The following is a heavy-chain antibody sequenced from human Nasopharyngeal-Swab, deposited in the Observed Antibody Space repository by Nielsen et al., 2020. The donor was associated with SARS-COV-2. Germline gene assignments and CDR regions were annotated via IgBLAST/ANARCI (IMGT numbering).Heavy chain of an antibody. CDR2: INTNTGNP. CDR3: ARGHDTSDY. J-gene: IGHJ4*02. D-gene: IGHD3-9*01. V-gene: IGHV7-4-1*02. Sequence: CEREAPGQGLEWMGWINTNTGNPTYAQGFTGRFVFSLDTSVSTAYLQISSLKAEDTAVYYCARGHDTSDYWGQGTLVTVSS.